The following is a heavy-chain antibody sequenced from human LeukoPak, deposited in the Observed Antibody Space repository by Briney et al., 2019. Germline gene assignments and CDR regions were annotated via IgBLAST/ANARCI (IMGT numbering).Heavy chain of an antibody. V-gene: IGHV3-30*18. CDR1: GFTFSSYG. D-gene: IGHD2-15*01. J-gene: IGHJ3*02. Sequence: GGSLRLSCAASGFTFSSYGMHWVRQAPGKGLEWVAVISYDGSNKYYADSVKGRFTISRDNSKNTLYLQMNSLRAEDTAVYYCAKDTQNLSRPVDAFDIWGQGTMVTVSS. CDR3: AKDTQNLSRPVDAFDI. CDR2: ISYDGSNK.